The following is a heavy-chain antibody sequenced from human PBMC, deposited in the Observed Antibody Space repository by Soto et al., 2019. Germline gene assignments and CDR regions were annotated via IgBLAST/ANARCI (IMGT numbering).Heavy chain of an antibody. D-gene: IGHD3-3*01. J-gene: IGHJ3*02. V-gene: IGHV3-7*01. CDR1: GFTFSSYW. Sequence: GGSLRLSCASSGFTFSSYWMSWVRQAPGKGQEWVANIKQDGSEKYYVDSVKGRFTISRDNAKNSLYLQLNSLRAEDTAVYYCARERNFDFWSGYPYPSAFDIWGQGTMVT. CDR3: ARERNFDFWSGYPYPSAFDI. CDR2: IKQDGSEK.